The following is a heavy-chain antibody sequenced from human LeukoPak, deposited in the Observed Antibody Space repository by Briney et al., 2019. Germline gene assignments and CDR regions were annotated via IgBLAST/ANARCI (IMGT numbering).Heavy chain of an antibody. CDR1: GFTFSSYA. D-gene: IGHD6-13*01. J-gene: IGHJ6*02. CDR3: ARGGTGYSSNWNGLDYHYHAMDV. Sequence: GGSLRLSCAASGFTFSSYAMHWVRQAPGKGLDWVAVISYDGNNKYYADSVKRRFTISRDNSQNTLHLQMNNLRVEDTAVYYCARGGTGYSSNWNGLDYHYHAMDVWGQGTTVIVSS. CDR2: ISYDGNNK. V-gene: IGHV3-30*03.